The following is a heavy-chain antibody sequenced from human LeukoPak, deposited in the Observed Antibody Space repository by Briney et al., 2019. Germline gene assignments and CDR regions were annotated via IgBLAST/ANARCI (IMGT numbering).Heavy chain of an antibody. J-gene: IGHJ5*02. CDR3: ARGRVEYSSSSGGWFDP. V-gene: IGHV4-59*01. Sequence: PSETLSLTCTVSGGSISSYYWSWIRQPPGKGLEWIGYIYYSGSTNYNPSLKSRVTISVDTSKNQFSLKLSSVTAADTAVYYCARGRVEYSSSSGGWFDPWGQGTLVTVSS. D-gene: IGHD6-6*01. CDR1: GGSISSYY. CDR2: IYYSGST.